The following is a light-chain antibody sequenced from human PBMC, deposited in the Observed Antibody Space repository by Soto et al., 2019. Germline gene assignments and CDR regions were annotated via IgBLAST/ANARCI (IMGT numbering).Light chain of an antibody. J-gene: IGKJ5*01. V-gene: IGKV3-20*01. CDR2: GGS. CDR3: QQYGGSPIT. Sequence: EIVLTQSPGTLSLSPGERATLSCRASQSVSSNYLVWYQQKPGQAPRLLIYGGSRRATGIPDRFSGSGSGTDFTLTISRLEPEDFALYYCQQYGGSPITFGLGTRLEI. CDR1: QSVSSNY.